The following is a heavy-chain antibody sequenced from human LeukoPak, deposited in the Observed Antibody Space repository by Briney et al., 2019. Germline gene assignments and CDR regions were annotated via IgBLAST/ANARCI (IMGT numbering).Heavy chain of an antibody. V-gene: IGHV3-64D*09. CDR3: VKDLRSDFMGVLSRYLSY. CDR2: ISRNGGST. CDR1: GFTFSSFA. D-gene: IGHD2/OR15-2a*01. J-gene: IGHJ4*02. Sequence: GGSLRLSCSASGFTFSSFAMHWVRQAPGKGLEYVAAISRNGGSTYYADSVKGRFTISRDNSKSTLYLQMSSLRAEGTAAYLCVKDLRSDFMGVLSRYLSYWGQGTLVTVSS.